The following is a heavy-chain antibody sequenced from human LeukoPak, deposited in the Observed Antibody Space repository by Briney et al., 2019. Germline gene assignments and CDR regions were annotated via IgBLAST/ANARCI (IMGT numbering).Heavy chain of an antibody. CDR3: ARDTIQYAFDI. J-gene: IGHJ3*02. Sequence: SETLSLTCTVSGGSISSYYWSWIRQPPGKGLEWIGYIYYSGSTNYNPSLKSRVTISVDTSKNQFSLKLSSVTAADTAVYYCARDTIQYAFDIWGQGTVVTVSS. CDR1: GGSISSYY. D-gene: IGHD2-2*02. CDR2: IYYSGST. V-gene: IGHV4-59*01.